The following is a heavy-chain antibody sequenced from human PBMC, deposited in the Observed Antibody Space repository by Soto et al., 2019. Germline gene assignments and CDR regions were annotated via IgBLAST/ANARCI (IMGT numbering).Heavy chain of an antibody. CDR3: ARAPDYYDSSGYYYYYYGKDV. CDR1: GGTFSSYA. V-gene: IGHV1-69*13. J-gene: IGHJ6*02. Sequence: SVKVSCKASGGTFSSYAISWVRQAPGQGLEWMGGIIPIFGTANYAQKFQGRVTITADESTSTAYMELSSLRSEDTAVYYCARAPDYYDSSGYYYYYYGKDVWGQGTTVTVSS. D-gene: IGHD3-22*01. CDR2: IIPIFGTA.